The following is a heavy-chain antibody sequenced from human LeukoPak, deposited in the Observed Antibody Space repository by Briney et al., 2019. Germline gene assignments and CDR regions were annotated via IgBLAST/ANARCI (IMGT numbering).Heavy chain of an antibody. CDR2: IKQDGSEK. D-gene: IGHD3-9*01. V-gene: IGHV3-7*01. CDR1: GFTFSSYW. Sequence: HSGGSLRLSCAASGFTFSSYWMSWVRQAPGKGLEWVANIKQDGSEKYYVDSVKGRFTISRDNAKNSLYLQMNSLRAEDTAVYYCARGEPIYDILTGYFDYWGQGTLVTVSS. J-gene: IGHJ4*02. CDR3: ARGEPIYDILTGYFDY.